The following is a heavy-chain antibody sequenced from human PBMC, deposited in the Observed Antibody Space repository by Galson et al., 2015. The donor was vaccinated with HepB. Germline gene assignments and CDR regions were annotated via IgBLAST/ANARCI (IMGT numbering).Heavy chain of an antibody. Sequence: CAISGDSVSRDTVGWNWIRQSPSRGLEWLGRTYYRSKGYSDYAMSGKSRIIINADSSTNQFFLQLNSVTPEDTAVYYCTRVAHLGRGMNVWGQGTTVTV. CDR2: TYYRSKGYS. J-gene: IGHJ6*02. CDR1: GDSVSRDTVG. V-gene: IGHV6-1*01. D-gene: IGHD3-10*01. CDR3: TRVAHLGRGMNV.